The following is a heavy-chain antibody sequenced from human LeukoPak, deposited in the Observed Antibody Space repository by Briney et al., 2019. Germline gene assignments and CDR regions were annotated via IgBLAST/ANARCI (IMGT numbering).Heavy chain of an antibody. J-gene: IGHJ4*02. V-gene: IGHV3-53*01. D-gene: IGHD5-12*01. Sequence: GGSLRLSCAASGFTVSSNYMTWVRQAPGKGLEWVSIIYNDGNTFYADSVKGRFNISRDNSKNTLYLQMNRLRAEDTAVYYCARTYSNSGLEYFDFWGQGTLVTVSS. CDR2: IYNDGNT. CDR3: ARTYSNSGLEYFDF. CDR1: GFTVSSNY.